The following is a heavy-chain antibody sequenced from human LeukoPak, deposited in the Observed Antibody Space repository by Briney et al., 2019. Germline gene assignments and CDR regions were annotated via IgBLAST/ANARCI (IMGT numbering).Heavy chain of an antibody. CDR2: MSGAGGTT. Sequence: GGSLRLSCAASGFTFSSYDMSWVRQAPGKGLEWVSYMSGAGGTTYYADSVKGRFTISRDNSKNTMYLQMNSLRAEDTAVYYCAKGGLMTVVDYWGQGTLVIVSS. V-gene: IGHV3-23*01. J-gene: IGHJ4*02. CDR3: AKGGLMTVVDY. D-gene: IGHD2-15*01. CDR1: GFTFSSYD.